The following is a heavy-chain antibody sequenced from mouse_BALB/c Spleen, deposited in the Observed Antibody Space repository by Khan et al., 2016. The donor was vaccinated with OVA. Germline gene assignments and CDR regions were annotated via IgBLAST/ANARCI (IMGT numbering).Heavy chain of an antibody. CDR1: GYTFTSYT. V-gene: IGHV1-4*01. D-gene: IGHD2-14*01. CDR3: VREGADVRCDGWFAY. CDR2: INPSNNYT. Sequence: QVQLQQSGAELARPGASVKMSCKASGYTFTSYTMHWVRQRPGQTLEWIGYINPSNNYTNYNQNFKDKATLIVDKSSRTAYMQLNSLTTEDSAVYYCVREGADVRCDGWFAYWGQGTLVTVSA. J-gene: IGHJ3*01.